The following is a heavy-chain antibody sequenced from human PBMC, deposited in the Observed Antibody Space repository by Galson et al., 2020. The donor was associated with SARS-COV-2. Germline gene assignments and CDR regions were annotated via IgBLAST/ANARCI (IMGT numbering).Heavy chain of an antibody. J-gene: IGHJ4*02. CDR2: INWSSGSI. D-gene: IGHD5-18*01. CDR3: AKDNGYTYGYVFDY. Sequence: GGSLRLSCAASGFTFDDYAMHWVRQAPGKGLEWVSGINWSSGSIGYADSVKGRFTISRDNAKNSLYLQMNSLRAEDTALYYCAKDNGYTYGYVFDYWGQGTLVTVSS. CDR1: GFTFDDYA. V-gene: IGHV3-9*01.